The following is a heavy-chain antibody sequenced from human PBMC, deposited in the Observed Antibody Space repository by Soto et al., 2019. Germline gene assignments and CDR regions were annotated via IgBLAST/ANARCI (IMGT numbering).Heavy chain of an antibody. Sequence: QVQLVESGGGVVQPGRSLRLSCAASGFTFSSYGMHWVRQAPGKGLEWVAVIWYDGSNKYYADSVKGRFTISRDNSKNTRYLQTNSLRAEDTAVYYCARDDVDYEADYYYGMDVWGQGTTITVSS. CDR1: GFTFSSYG. CDR2: IWYDGSNK. CDR3: ARDDVDYEADYYYGMDV. V-gene: IGHV3-33*01. D-gene: IGHD4-17*01. J-gene: IGHJ6*02.